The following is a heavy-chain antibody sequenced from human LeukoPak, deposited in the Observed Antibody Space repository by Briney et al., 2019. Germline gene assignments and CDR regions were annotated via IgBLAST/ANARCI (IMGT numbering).Heavy chain of an antibody. Sequence: RAGRSLRLSCAPAGFTFSRYSMNWVRQAPGEGLEWVSSISISISYIYYAASVKGSFTIDRENAKNSLYLQIKSLRVADTSVYYCARNQIDQLWFQGFDYWGQGILVTAS. CDR2: ISISISYI. D-gene: IGHD5-18*01. CDR3: ARNQIDQLWFQGFDY. J-gene: IGHJ4*02. V-gene: IGHV3-21*01. CDR1: GFTFSRYS.